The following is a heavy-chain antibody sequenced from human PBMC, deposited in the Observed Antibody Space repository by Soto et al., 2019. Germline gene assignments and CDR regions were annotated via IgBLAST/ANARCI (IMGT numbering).Heavy chain of an antibody. CDR1: GFTFSIYS. CDR3: VRDEGSSSWLDF. Sequence: EVQLVESGGGLVQPGGSLRLSCAASGFTFSIYSMNWVRQAPGKGLEWVSYISSSSSTIHYADSVKGRFTISRDNAKNSLYLQMNSLRAEDTAVYYCVRDEGSSSWLDFWGQGTLVTVSS. V-gene: IGHV3-48*01. D-gene: IGHD6-13*01. CDR2: ISSSSSTI. J-gene: IGHJ4*02.